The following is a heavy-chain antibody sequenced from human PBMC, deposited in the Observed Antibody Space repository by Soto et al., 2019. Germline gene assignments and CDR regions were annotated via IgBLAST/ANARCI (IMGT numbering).Heavy chain of an antibody. CDR1: GGSISSGGYY. CDR3: AREDYGVHGRGAFGK. V-gene: IGHV4-31*03. CDR2: IYYSGST. D-gene: IGHD3-16*01. J-gene: IGHJ3*02. Sequence: PSETLSLTCTVSGGSISSGGYYWSWIRQHPGKGLEWIGYIYYSGSTYYNPSLKSRVTISVDTSKNQFSLKLSSGTAAATAVYYCAREDYGVHGRGAFGKCGHGT.